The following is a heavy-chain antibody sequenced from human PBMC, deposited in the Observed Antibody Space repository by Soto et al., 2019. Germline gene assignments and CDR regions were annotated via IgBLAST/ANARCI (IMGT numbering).Heavy chain of an antibody. CDR1: GYSINSNNW. J-gene: IGHJ4*02. V-gene: IGHV4-28*01. CDR2: IYYTGTT. CDR3: ARKQRKPAAIWN. D-gene: IGHD2-2*01. Sequence: ETLSLTGVVSGYSINSNNWWGWILQPPGKGLEWIGDIYYTGTTYYNPSLKSRVTMSVDTAKDQFSLRLSSVTAVDTAVYYCARKQRKPAAIWNWGQGTLLTVYS.